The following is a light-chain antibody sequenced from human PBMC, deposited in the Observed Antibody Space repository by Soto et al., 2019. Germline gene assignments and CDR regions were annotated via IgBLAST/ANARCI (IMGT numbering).Light chain of an antibody. CDR3: QTWGTGHVV. CDR1: SGHRSYA. V-gene: IGLV4-69*01. CDR2: LNSDGSH. Sequence: QPVLTQSPSASASLGASVKLTCTLSSGHRSYAIAWHQQQPEKGPRYLMKLNSDGSHSKGDGIPGRFSGASSGADRYLTIASLQSEDEADYYCQTWGTGHVVFGGGTKLTVL. J-gene: IGLJ2*01.